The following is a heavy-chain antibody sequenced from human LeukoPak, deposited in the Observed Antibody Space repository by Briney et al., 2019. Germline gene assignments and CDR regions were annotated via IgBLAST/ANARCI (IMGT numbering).Heavy chain of an antibody. CDR3: AKDRRWNGDYVFAY. D-gene: IGHD4-17*01. V-gene: IGHV3-30*02. J-gene: IGHJ4*02. CDR1: GFTFSSYG. Sequence: GGSLRLSCAASGFTFSSYGMHWVRQAPGKGREGVAFIRYDGSNNYQADSVKGRFTISRDNSKTSLYLQMNSLRAEDTAVYYCAKDRRWNGDYVFAYWGQGTLVSVSS. CDR2: IRYDGSNN.